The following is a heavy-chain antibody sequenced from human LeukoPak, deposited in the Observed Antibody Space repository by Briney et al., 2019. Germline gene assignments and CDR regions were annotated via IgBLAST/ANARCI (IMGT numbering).Heavy chain of an antibody. V-gene: IGHV3-7*01. CDR3: AEGRFCTN. Sequence: GGSLRLSCAASGFTFSGYWMSWVRQAPGKGLEWVANIKQDGSEKYYVDSVKGRFAISRDNAKNSLYLQMNSLRAGDTAVYYCAEGRFCTNWGQGTLVTVSS. J-gene: IGHJ4*02. D-gene: IGHD2-8*01. CDR1: GFTFSGYW. CDR2: IKQDGSEK.